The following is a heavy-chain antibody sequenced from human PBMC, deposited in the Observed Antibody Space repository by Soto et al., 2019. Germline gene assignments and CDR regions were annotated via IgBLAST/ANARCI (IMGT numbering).Heavy chain of an antibody. V-gene: IGHV3-30-3*01. J-gene: IGHJ4*02. CDR1: GFTFSSYA. Sequence: QVQLVESGGGVVQPGRSLRLSCAASGFTFSSYAMHWVRQAPGKGLEWVAVISYDGSNKYYADSVKGRFTISRDNSKNSLYLQMNSLRAEDTAVYYCASTGSGWYLDYWGQGTLVNVSS. CDR2: ISYDGSNK. D-gene: IGHD6-19*01. CDR3: ASTGSGWYLDY.